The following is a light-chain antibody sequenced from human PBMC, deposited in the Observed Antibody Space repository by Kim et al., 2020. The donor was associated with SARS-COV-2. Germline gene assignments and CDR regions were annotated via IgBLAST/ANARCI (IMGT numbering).Light chain of an antibody. J-gene: IGLJ3*02. CDR3: AAYGGSNNWV. V-gene: IGLV2-8*01. CDR1: SSDVGRYEY. CDR2: EVN. Sequence: QSALTQPPSASGSPGQSVTIPCTGASSDVGRYEYVSWYQQHPGKAPKVMIYEVNQRPSGVPDRFSGSKSGNTASLTVSGLHPDDEADYYCAAYGGSNNWVFGGGTQLTVL.